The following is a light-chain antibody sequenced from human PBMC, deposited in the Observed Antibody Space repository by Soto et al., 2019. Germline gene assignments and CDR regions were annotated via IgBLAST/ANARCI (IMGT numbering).Light chain of an antibody. V-gene: IGLV3-21*02. CDR3: QVWDSRSDHWV. CDR2: DDS. Sequence: SYELSQPPSVSVAPGQTDTITRGGNIIGSKSVHWYQQKSGQAPVLVVYDDSDRPSGIPERVSGSNSGNTATLTISRVEAGDEADYYCQVWDSRSDHWVFGGGTQLTVL. J-gene: IGLJ3*02. CDR1: IIGSKS.